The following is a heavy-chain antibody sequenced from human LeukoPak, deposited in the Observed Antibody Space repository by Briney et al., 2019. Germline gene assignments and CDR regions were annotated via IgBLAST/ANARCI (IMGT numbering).Heavy chain of an antibody. J-gene: IGHJ1*01. V-gene: IGHV1-24*01. CDR1: GYTLTELS. CDR2: FDPEDGET. CDR3: ATALDTTVTKYFQH. D-gene: IGHD4-17*01. Sequence: GASVKVSCKVFGYTLTELSMHWVRQAPGKGLEWMGGFDPEDGETIYAQKFQGRVTMTEDTSTDTAYMELSSLRSEDTAVYYCATALDTTVTKYFQHWGQGTLVTVSS.